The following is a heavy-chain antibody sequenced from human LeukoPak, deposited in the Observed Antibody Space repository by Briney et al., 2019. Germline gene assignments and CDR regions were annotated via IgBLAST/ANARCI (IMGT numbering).Heavy chain of an antibody. V-gene: IGHV3-23*01. CDR2: LSGSGITT. D-gene: IGHD6-19*01. Sequence: GGSLRLSCAASGFTFSNYWMNWFRQAPGKGLEWVSTLSGSGITTYYADSVKGRFTISRDNSKNTLYLQMNSLRAEDTAVYYCAKGIYSSGWSYFDYWGHGTLVTVSS. CDR3: AKGIYSSGWSYFDY. CDR1: GFTFSNYW. J-gene: IGHJ4*01.